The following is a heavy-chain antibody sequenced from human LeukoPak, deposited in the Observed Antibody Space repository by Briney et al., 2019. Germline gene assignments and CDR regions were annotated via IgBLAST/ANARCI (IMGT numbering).Heavy chain of an antibody. Sequence: GGSLRLSCAASGITVSSNFMSWVRQAPGKGLEWVSVIYGGGGAYYADSVKGRFTISRDNAKNSLYLQMNSLRAEDTAVYYCASWPFYGDYEQGDYWGQGTLVTVSS. CDR1: GITVSSNF. CDR2: IYGGGGA. CDR3: ASWPFYGDYEQGDY. J-gene: IGHJ4*02. D-gene: IGHD4-17*01. V-gene: IGHV3-53*01.